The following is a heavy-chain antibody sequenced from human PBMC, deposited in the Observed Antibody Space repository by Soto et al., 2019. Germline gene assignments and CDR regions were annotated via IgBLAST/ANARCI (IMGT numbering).Heavy chain of an antibody. Sequence: ETLSRTCSVSGVSISIGNWWTWVRQTPQRGLEYIGEIFHDGTANYYPSFERRVAISVDTSKNQFSLKLTSVTAADTAIYFCARLVYDTRLNYMYLDFWGQGALVTV. CDR3: ARLVYDTRLNYMYLDF. CDR1: GVSISIGNW. V-gene: IGHV4-4*01. CDR2: IFHDGTA. D-gene: IGHD2-8*01. J-gene: IGHJ4*02.